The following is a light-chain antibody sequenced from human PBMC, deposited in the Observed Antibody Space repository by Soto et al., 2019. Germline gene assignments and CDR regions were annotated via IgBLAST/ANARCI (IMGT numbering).Light chain of an antibody. J-gene: IGLJ1*01. CDR3: SSYTSSSTPYV. CDR1: SSDVGGYNY. V-gene: IGLV2-14*01. Sequence: QSVLTQPASVSGSPGQSITISCTGTSSDVGGYNYVSWFQQHPGKAPKLIICDVSDRPSGVSNRFSGSKSGNTASLTISGLQAEDEADYFCSSYTSSSTPYVFGTGTKVTVL. CDR2: DVS.